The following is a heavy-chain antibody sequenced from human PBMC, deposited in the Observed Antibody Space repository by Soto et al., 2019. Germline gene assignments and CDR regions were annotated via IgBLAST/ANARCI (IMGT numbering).Heavy chain of an antibody. CDR2: IYYSGST. J-gene: IGHJ6*02. CDR3: ARVSGIRYYYGMDV. D-gene: IGHD3-10*01. V-gene: IGHV4-61*08. Sequence: PSETLSLTCTVSGGSISSGGYYWSWTRQHPGKGLEWIGYIYYSGSTNYNPSLKSRVTISVDTSKNQFSLKLSSVTAADTAVYYCARVSGIRYYYGMDVWGQGTTVTVSS. CDR1: GGSISSGGYY.